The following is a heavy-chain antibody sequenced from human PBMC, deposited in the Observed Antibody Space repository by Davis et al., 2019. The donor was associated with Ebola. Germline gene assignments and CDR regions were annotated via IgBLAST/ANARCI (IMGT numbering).Heavy chain of an antibody. CDR3: ARGGRILTGFTDY. CDR2: INPNSGGT. J-gene: IGHJ4*02. V-gene: IGHV1-2*02. CDR1: GYTFTSYA. D-gene: IGHD3-9*01. Sequence: ASVKVSCKASGYTFTSYAMHWVRQAPGQRLEWMGWINPNSGGTNYAQKFQGRVTMTRDTSISTAYMELSRLRSDDTAVYYCARGGRILTGFTDYWGQGTLVTVSS.